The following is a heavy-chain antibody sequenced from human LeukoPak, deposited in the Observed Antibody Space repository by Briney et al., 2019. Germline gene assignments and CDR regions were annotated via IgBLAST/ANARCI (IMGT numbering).Heavy chain of an antibody. V-gene: IGHV3-66*01. D-gene: IGHD3-10*01. J-gene: IGHJ5*02. CDR3: AKDLMRYGWFGES. Sequence: GGSLRLSCAASGFTFSSYSMNWVRQAPGKGLEWVSVIYSGGSTYYADSVKGRFTISRDNFKNTLYLRMNSLSPEDTAGYYCAKDLMRYGWFGESWGQGTRVTVSS. CDR1: GFTFSSYS. CDR2: IYSGGST.